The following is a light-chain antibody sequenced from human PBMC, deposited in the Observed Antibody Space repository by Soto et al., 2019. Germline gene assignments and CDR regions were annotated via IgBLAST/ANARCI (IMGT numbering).Light chain of an antibody. CDR1: QGIRKD. V-gene: IGKV1-17*01. CDR2: AAS. CDR3: LQQNSNPLT. J-gene: IGKJ1*01. Sequence: DIQMTQSPSTLSASVGDRVTISCRASQGIRKDLGWYQQKPGKAPKRLIYAASTLQSGVPSRFSGSGPGTEFTLTISSLQPEDFATYYCLQQNSNPLTFGQGTKVEIK.